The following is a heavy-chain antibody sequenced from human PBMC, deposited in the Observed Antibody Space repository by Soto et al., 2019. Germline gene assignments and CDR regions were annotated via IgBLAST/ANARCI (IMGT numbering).Heavy chain of an antibody. CDR1: GFTFSNAW. D-gene: IGHD3-9*01. CDR3: TPGGYFDWTDIDY. Sequence: GGSLRLSCAASGFTFSNAWMSWVRQAPGKGLEWVGRIKSKTDGGTTDYAAPVKGRFTISSDDSKSTLYLQMNSLRTEEPAVYYCTPGGYFDWTDIDYWGQGTLVNVSS. J-gene: IGHJ4*02. V-gene: IGHV3-15*01. CDR2: IKSKTDGGTT.